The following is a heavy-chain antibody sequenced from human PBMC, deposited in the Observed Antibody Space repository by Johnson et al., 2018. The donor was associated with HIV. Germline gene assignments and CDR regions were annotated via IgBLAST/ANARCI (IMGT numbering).Heavy chain of an antibody. Sequence: VQLVESGGGLVQPGGSLRLSCAASGFAFSSYWMSWVRQAPGKGLEWVANIKQDGSEKYYVDSVKGRFTTSRDNSKNTVYLQMNSLRAEDTAVYYCARDTVRGELELPDGFDIWGQGTMVTVSS. CDR2: IKQDGSEK. CDR3: ARDTVRGELELPDGFDI. D-gene: IGHD1-7*01. J-gene: IGHJ3*02. V-gene: IGHV3-7*03. CDR1: GFAFSSYW.